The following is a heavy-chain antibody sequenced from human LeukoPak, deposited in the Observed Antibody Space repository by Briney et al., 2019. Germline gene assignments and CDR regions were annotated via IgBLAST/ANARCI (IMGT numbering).Heavy chain of an antibody. Sequence: GGPLRLSCAASGLPFSGFWMHWVRQAPGKGLVWVSRINSDGSSTTYADSVKGRFTISRDNAKNTLYLQMNSLRAEDTAVYYCARGGSYYHDAFDIWGQGTMVTVSS. D-gene: IGHD2-21*01. CDR3: ARGGSYYHDAFDI. CDR2: INSDGSST. J-gene: IGHJ3*02. CDR1: GLPFSGFW. V-gene: IGHV3-74*01.